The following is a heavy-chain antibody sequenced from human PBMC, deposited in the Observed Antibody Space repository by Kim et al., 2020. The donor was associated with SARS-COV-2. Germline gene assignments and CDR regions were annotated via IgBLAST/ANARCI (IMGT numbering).Heavy chain of an antibody. CDR2: ISSSSSYI. Sequence: GGSLILSCAASGFTFSSYSMNWVRQAPGKGLEWVSSISSSSSYIYYADSVKGRFTISRDNAKNSLYLQMNSLRAEDTAVYYCARASYYYDSSGYLRFDIWGQGTMVTVSS. J-gene: IGHJ3*02. V-gene: IGHV3-21*04. D-gene: IGHD3-22*01. CDR3: ARASYYYDSSGYLRFDI. CDR1: GFTFSSYS.